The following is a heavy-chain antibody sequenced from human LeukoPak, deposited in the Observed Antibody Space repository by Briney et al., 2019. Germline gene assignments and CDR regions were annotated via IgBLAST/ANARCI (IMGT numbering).Heavy chain of an antibody. CDR2: ISSSAGTT. CDR1: GFTFSSYE. J-gene: IGHJ6*02. Sequence: PGGSLRLSCAASGFTFSSYEMNWVRQAPGKGLEWVSYISSSAGTTYYADSVKGRFTISRDNSKNTLYLQMNSLRAEDTAVYYCAKDRLLAYCTNGVCPYYYYYGMDVWGQGTTVTVSS. V-gene: IGHV3-48*03. D-gene: IGHD2-8*01. CDR3: AKDRLLAYCTNGVCPYYYYYGMDV.